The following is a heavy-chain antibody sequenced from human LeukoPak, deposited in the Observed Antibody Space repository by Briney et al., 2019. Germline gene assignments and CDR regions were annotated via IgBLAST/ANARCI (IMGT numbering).Heavy chain of an antibody. Sequence: PGGSLRLSRAASGFTFSSYSMNWVRQAPGKGLEWVSYISSSSSTIYYADSVKVRFTISRDNAKNSLYLQMNSLRAEDTAVYYCSRDPSSWYYYYMDVWGKGTTVTVSS. CDR3: SRDPSSWYYYYMDV. V-gene: IGHV3-48*01. J-gene: IGHJ6*03. CDR1: GFTFSSYS. CDR2: ISSSSSTI. D-gene: IGHD6-13*01.